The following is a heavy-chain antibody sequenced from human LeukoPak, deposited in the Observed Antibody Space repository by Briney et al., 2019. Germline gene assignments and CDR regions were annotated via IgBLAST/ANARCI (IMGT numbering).Heavy chain of an antibody. CDR3: AKDATLYSGYHFDY. D-gene: IGHD5-12*01. V-gene: IGHV3-23*01. CDR2: ISPSGGIT. J-gene: IGHJ4*02. Sequence: PGGSLRLSCAASGFTFSTYGMNWVRQAPGKGLEWVSGISPSGGITYYTDSEKGRFTISRDNSKNTVYLQMNSLRAEDTAVYYCAKDATLYSGYHFDYWGQGTLVTVSS. CDR1: GFTFSTYG.